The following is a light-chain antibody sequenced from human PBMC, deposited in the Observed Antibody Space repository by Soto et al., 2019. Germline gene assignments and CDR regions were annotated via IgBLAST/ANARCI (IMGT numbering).Light chain of an antibody. Sequence: QSVLTQSPSASASLGASVKLTCTLSSGHSSYAIAWHQQQPEKGPRYLMKLNSDGSHSKGAGIPDRFSGSSSGAERYLTISSLQSEDEAYYYWQTWGNGIVVFGGGTTLTVL. CDR1: SGHSSYA. CDR3: QTWGNGIVV. V-gene: IGLV4-69*01. J-gene: IGLJ2*01. CDR2: LNSDGSH.